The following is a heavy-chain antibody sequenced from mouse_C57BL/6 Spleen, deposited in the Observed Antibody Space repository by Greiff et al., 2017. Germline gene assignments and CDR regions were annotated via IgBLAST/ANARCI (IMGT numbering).Heavy chain of an antibody. CDR1: GYTFTSSW. D-gene: IGHD2-2*01. CDR3: ATMVRRRNYFDY. Sequence: QVQLQQPGAELVMPGASVKLSCKASGYTFTSSWMHWVKQRPGQGLEWIGEIDPSDSYTNYNQKFKGKSTLTVDKSSSTAYMQLSSLTSEDSAVYYCATMVRRRNYFDYWGQGTTLTVSS. CDR2: IDPSDSYT. J-gene: IGHJ2*01. V-gene: IGHV1-69*01.